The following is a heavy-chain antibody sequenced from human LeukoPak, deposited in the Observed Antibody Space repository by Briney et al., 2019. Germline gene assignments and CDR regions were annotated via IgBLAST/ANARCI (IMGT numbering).Heavy chain of an antibody. CDR2: ISSSDSTI. Sequence: GGSLRLSCAASGFTFSSYGMHWVRQPPGKGLEWVSYISSSDSTIYCADSVKGRFTISRDNAKNSLYLQMNSLRAEDTAVYYCARDYGGSSPFDYWGQGTLVTVSS. V-gene: IGHV3-48*04. D-gene: IGHD4-23*01. CDR3: ARDYGGSSPFDY. CDR1: GFTFSSYG. J-gene: IGHJ4*02.